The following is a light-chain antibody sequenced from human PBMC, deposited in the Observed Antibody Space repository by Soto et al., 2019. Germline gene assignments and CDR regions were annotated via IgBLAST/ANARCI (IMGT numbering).Light chain of an antibody. V-gene: IGKV3-20*01. CDR2: RTS. Sequence: EVVLTQSPGTLSLSPGERATLSCRASESVSSSFLTWYQQKPGQAPRLLIYRTSNRVTGFPDRISGSGSGTDFTLTISGLEPEDFAVYFCQHYGNSLWTFGQGTKVEIK. CDR3: QHYGNSLWT. J-gene: IGKJ1*01. CDR1: ESVSSSF.